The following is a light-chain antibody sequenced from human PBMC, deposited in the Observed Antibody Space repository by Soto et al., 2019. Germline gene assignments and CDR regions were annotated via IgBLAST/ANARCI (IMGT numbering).Light chain of an antibody. CDR1: QSVSSSY. Sequence: EIVLTQSPGTLSLSPGERATLSCRASQSVSSSYLAWYQQKPGQAPRLLIYGASSRATGISDRFSGSGSGTDFTLTISRLEPEDFAVYYCQQYGSSPGLTFGGGTKV. CDR3: QQYGSSPGLT. CDR2: GAS. V-gene: IGKV3-20*01. J-gene: IGKJ4*01.